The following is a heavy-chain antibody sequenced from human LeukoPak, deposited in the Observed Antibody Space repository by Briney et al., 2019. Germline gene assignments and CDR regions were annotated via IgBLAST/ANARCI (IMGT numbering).Heavy chain of an antibody. CDR1: GYSISSGYY. Sequence: SETLSLTCTVSGYSISSGYYWGWIRQPPGKGLEWIGSIYHSGSTYYNPSLKSRVTISVDTSKNQFSLKLSSVTAADTAVYYCARDGGGARSYDYWGQGTLVTVSS. CDR2: IYHSGST. CDR3: ARDGGGARSYDY. J-gene: IGHJ4*02. V-gene: IGHV4-38-2*02. D-gene: IGHD1-26*01.